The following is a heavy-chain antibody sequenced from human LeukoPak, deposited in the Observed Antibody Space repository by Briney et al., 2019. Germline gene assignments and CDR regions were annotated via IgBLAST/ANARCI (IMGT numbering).Heavy chain of an antibody. CDR1: GFTFSSYG. V-gene: IGHV3-23*01. J-gene: IGHJ5*02. Sequence: GGSLRLSCTASGFTFSSYGMTWVRQAPGKGLECVSVISGIGTTTYYADSVKGRFTISRDNSKNSLFLQMNSLRAEDTATYYCTKKRTTSVTDWFDPWGQGTLVTVSS. CDR3: TKKRTTSVTDWFDP. D-gene: IGHD2/OR15-2a*01. CDR2: ISGIGTTT.